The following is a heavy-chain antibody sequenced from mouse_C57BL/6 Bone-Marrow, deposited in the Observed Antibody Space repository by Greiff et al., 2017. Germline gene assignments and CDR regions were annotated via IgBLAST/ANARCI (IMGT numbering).Heavy chain of an antibody. CDR1: GYTFTSYW. V-gene: IGHV1-64*01. J-gene: IGHJ3*01. D-gene: IGHD1-1*01. CDR3: ARHYYGSSAWFAY. CDR2: IHPNSGST. Sequence: QVQLQQPGAELVKPGASVKLSCKASGYTFTSYWMHWVKQRPGQGLEWIGMIHPNSGSTNYNEKFKSKATLTVDKSSSTAYMQLSSPTSEDSAVYYCARHYYGSSAWFAYWGQGTLVTVSA.